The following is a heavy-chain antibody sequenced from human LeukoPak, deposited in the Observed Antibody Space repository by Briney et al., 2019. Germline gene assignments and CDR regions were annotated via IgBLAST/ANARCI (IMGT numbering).Heavy chain of an antibody. CDR1: GGSISSYY. D-gene: IGHD6-13*01. CDR3: ARGIAAAGRQSYFGY. V-gene: IGHV4-59*01. J-gene: IGHJ4*02. Sequence: SETLSLTCTVSGGSISSYYWSWIRQPPGKGLEWIGYIYYSGSTNYNPSLKSRVTISVDTSKNQFSLKLSSVTAADTAVYYCARGIAAAGRQSYFGYWGQGTLVTISS. CDR2: IYYSGST.